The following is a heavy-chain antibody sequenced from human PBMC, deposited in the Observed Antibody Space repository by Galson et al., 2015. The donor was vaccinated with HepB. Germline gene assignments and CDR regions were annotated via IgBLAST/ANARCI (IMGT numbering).Heavy chain of an antibody. J-gene: IGHJ3*02. CDR1: GFTFNTYG. CDR3: ARESGGYGGYDYSGDAFDI. Sequence: SLRLSCAASGFTFNTYGMNWVRQAPGRGLEWVSSISRSGGFIFYADSVEGRFTVSRDNAKNSLYLQMNNLRAEDTAVYYCARESGGYGGYDYSGDAFDIWGQGTMVTVSS. V-gene: IGHV3-21*01. CDR2: ISRSGGFI. D-gene: IGHD5-12*01.